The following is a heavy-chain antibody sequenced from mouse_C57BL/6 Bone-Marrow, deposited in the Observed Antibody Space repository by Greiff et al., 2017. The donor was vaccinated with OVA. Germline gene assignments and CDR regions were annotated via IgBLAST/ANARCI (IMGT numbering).Heavy chain of an antibody. CDR1: GFNIKDDY. CDR3: TTSNFYWYFDV. CDR2: IDPENGDT. J-gene: IGHJ1*03. V-gene: IGHV14-4*01. Sequence: VQLQQSGAELVRPGASVKLSCTASGFNIKDDYMHWVKQRPEQGLEWIGWIDPENGDTEYASKFQGKATITADTSSNTAYLQLSSLTSEDTAVYYCTTSNFYWYFDVWGTGTTVTVSS. D-gene: IGHD4-1*01.